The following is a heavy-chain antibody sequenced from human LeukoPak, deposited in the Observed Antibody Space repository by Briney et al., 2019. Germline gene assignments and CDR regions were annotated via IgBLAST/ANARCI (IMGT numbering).Heavy chain of an antibody. V-gene: IGHV3-23*01. CDR2: ISGSSGST. CDR1: GFTVSSNY. Sequence: GGSLRLSCAASGFTVSSNYMSWVRQAPGKGLEWVSSISGSSGSTYYADSVKGRFTISRDNSLYLQMNSLRAEDTAVYYCAKDGYGDYDDYYYYYGMDVWGQGTTVTVSS. J-gene: IGHJ6*02. D-gene: IGHD4-17*01. CDR3: AKDGYGDYDDYYYYYGMDV.